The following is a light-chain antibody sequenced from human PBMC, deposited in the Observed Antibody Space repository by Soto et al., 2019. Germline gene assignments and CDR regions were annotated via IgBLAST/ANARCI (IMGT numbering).Light chain of an antibody. J-gene: IGKJ2*01. CDR1: QSISSW. CDR2: KAS. CDR3: QQYNSYPYT. Sequence: DMQMTQSPSTLSASVGDRVTLTCRASQSISSWLAWYQQKPGKAPKLLIYKASSLESGVPSRFSGSGSGTEFTLTISSLQSVDFATYYCQQYNSYPYTFGQGTKLEI. V-gene: IGKV1-5*03.